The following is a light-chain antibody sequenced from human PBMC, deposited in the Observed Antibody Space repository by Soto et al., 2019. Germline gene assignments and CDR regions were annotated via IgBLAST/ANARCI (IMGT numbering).Light chain of an antibody. J-gene: IGKJ4*01. Sequence: IVITQSPATLSVSLGERATLSCRASQSINSNLAWYQQKPGQAPRLLMFRASIRAAGFPARFSGSGSGTEFNITISSLQSEDSAVYYCQQYNNWPRATFGGGTKVEIK. V-gene: IGKV3-15*01. CDR2: RAS. CDR1: QSINSN. CDR3: QQYNNWPRAT.